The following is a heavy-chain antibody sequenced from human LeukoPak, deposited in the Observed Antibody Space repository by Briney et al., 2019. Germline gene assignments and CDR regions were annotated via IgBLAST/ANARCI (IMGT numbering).Heavy chain of an antibody. V-gene: IGHV3-7*01. CDR3: AKGHTSLAP. Sequence: GGSLRLSCAASGFCFTTSWMSWVRQAPGKGLEWAATIEQDGSEKYYVDSVKGRFTISRDNAKNSLFLQMNSLRAEDTAVYYCAKGHTSLAPGGQGALVTVSS. CDR2: IEQDGSEK. J-gene: IGHJ4*02. D-gene: IGHD5-18*01. CDR1: GFCFTTSW.